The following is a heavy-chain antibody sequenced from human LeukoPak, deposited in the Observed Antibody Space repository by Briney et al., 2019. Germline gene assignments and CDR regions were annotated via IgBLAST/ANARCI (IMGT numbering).Heavy chain of an antibody. CDR2: ISGSGGST. J-gene: IGHJ4*02. CDR1: GFTFSSYA. CDR3: AKVGLKYYDSSGSIDC. V-gene: IGHV3-23*01. D-gene: IGHD3-22*01. Sequence: GGSLRLSCAASGFTFSSYAMSWVRQAPGKGLEWVSAISGSGGSTYYADSVKGRFTISRDNSKNTLYLQMNSLRAEDTAVYYCAKVGLKYYDSSGSIDCWGQGTLVTVSS.